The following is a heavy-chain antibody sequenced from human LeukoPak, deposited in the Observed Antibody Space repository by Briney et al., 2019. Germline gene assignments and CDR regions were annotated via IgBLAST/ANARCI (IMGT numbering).Heavy chain of an antibody. CDR2: IIPIFGTA. D-gene: IGHD1-26*01. CDR3: ASTREWERLPGFDY. V-gene: IGHV1-69*05. Sequence: SSVKVSCKASGGTFSSYAISWVRQAPGQGLEWMGGIIPIFGTANYAQKFQGRGTITTDESTSTAYMELSSLRSEDTAVYYCASTREWERLPGFDYWGQGTLVTVSS. J-gene: IGHJ4*02. CDR1: GGTFSSYA.